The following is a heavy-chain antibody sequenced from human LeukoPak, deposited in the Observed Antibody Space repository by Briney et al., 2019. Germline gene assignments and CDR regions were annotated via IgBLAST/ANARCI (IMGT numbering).Heavy chain of an antibody. Sequence: GGPLRLSCAASGFPFSGYAMSWVRQAPGKGLEWVSAISGNGGGTYYADSLKVRFTISRDNPKNTLNLQMNSLRAEDTAVYYCARVYRSGGSCFDYWGQGTLVTVSP. V-gene: IGHV3-23*01. J-gene: IGHJ4*02. CDR1: GFPFSGYA. D-gene: IGHD2-15*01. CDR3: ARVYRSGGSCFDY. CDR2: ISGNGGGT.